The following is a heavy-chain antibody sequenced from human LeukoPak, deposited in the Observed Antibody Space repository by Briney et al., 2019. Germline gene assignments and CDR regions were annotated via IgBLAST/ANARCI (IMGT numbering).Heavy chain of an antibody. CDR1: GYTFSAYY. CDR2: IDPNSGGT. J-gene: IGHJ4*02. V-gene: IGHV1-2*02. D-gene: IGHD1-26*01. CDR3: ARIGISGSYWDFDQ. Sequence: GASVKVSCKASGYTFSAYYLHWVRQAPGQGLEWVGWIDPNSGGTKYAQNFQGRVAMTRDTSISTAYMELSSLRSADTAVYYCARIGISGSYWDFDQWGQGTLVTVSS.